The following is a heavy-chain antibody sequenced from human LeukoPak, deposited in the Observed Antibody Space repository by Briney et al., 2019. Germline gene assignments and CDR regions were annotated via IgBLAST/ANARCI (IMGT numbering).Heavy chain of an antibody. CDR2: INPNSGGT. D-gene: IGHD6-13*01. J-gene: IGHJ4*02. CDR3: ARGRPISSSWFDY. V-gene: IGHV1-2*02. Sequence: GASVKVSCKASGYTFTGYYMHWVRQAPGQGLEWMGWINPNSGGTNYAQKFQGRVTMTRDTSISTAYMELSRLRSDDTAVYYCARGRPISSSWFDYWGQGTLVTVSS. CDR1: GYTFTGYY.